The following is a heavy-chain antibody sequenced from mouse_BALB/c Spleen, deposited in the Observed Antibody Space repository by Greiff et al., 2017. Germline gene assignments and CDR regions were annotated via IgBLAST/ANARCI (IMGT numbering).Heavy chain of an antibody. CDR2: ISNGGGST. CDR3: ARHDYDVWFAY. J-gene: IGHJ3*01. Sequence: EVKLVESGGGLVKPGGSLKLSCAASGFTFSSYTMSWVRQTPEKRLEWVAYISNGGGSTYYPDTVKGRFTISRDNAKNTLYLQMSSLKSEDTAMYYCARHDYDVWFAYWGQGTLVTVSA. D-gene: IGHD2-4*01. V-gene: IGHV5-12-2*01. CDR1: GFTFSSYT.